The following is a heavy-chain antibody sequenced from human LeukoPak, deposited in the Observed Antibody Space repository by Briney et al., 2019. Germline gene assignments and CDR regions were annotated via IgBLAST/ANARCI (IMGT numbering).Heavy chain of an antibody. Sequence: KASETLSLTCAVYGGSFSDYYWSWIRQPPGKGLEWIGEINPSGSTNYNPSLKSRVTISVDTSKNQLSLRLTSVTAADTAVYSCASSAAAAVFGVWGKGTTVTVSS. CDR3: ASSAAAAVFGV. V-gene: IGHV4-34*01. CDR1: GGSFSDYY. CDR2: INPSGST. J-gene: IGHJ6*04. D-gene: IGHD6-13*01.